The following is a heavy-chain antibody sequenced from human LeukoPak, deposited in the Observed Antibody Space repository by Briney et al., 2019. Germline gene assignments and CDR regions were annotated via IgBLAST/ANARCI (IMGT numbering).Heavy chain of an antibody. Sequence: GGSLRLSCAASGFTFSNYWMSWVRQAPGKGLEWAANIKQDGSEKYYVDSVKGRFTISRDNAKNSLYLQMNSLRAEDTAVYYCARSSVDTAMVTIVHYYYYGMDLWGQGTTVTVSS. J-gene: IGHJ6*02. CDR3: ARSSVDTAMVTIVHYYYYGMDL. CDR1: GFTFSNYW. CDR2: IKQDGSEK. V-gene: IGHV3-7*01. D-gene: IGHD5-18*01.